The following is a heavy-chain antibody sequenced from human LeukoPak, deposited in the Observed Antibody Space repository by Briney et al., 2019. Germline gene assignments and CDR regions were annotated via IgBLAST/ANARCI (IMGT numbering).Heavy chain of an antibody. Sequence: GGSLRLSCAASGFTFSSYAMSWGRQAPGKRLEWVSAISGGGGSTYYADSVKGRFTISRDNSKNTLYLQMNSLRAEDTAVYYCAKDRERFLEWLLPHYWGQGTLVTVSS. J-gene: IGHJ4*01. CDR1: GFTFSSYA. D-gene: IGHD3-3*01. V-gene: IGHV3-23*01. CDR3: AKDRERFLEWLLPHY. CDR2: ISGGGGST.